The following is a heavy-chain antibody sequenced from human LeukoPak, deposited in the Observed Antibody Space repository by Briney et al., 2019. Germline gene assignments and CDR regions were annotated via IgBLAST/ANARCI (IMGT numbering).Heavy chain of an antibody. CDR3: ARTVVGDN. D-gene: IGHD4-23*01. Sequence: GSLRLSCAASGFTFSNHAMNWVRQAPGKGLEWVSAISGSGASTYFADSVRGRFTISRDNSKNTLYLQMNSLRAEDTAIYYCARTVVGDNWVQGTLVTVSS. V-gene: IGHV3-23*01. J-gene: IGHJ4*02. CDR2: ISGSGAST. CDR1: GFTFSNHA.